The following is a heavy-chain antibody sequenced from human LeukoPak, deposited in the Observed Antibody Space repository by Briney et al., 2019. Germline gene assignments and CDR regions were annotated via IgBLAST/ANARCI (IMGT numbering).Heavy chain of an antibody. J-gene: IGHJ4*02. CDR1: GGTFSSYA. CDR3: ARAGYYYGSGSYNSFDY. V-gene: IGHV1-69*13. CDR2: IIPIFGTA. Sequence: SVKVSCTASGGTFSSYAISWVRQAPGQGLEWMGGIIPIFGTANYAQKFQGRVTITADESTSTAYMELSSLRSEDTAVYYCARAGYYYGSGSYNSFDYWGQGTLVTVSS. D-gene: IGHD3-10*01.